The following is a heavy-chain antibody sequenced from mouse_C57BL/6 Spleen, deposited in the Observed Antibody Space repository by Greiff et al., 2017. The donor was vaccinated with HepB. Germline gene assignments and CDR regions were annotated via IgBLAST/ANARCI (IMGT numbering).Heavy chain of an antibody. V-gene: IGHV1-61*01. CDR2: IYPSDSET. CDR1: GYTFTSYW. D-gene: IGHD1-1*01. J-gene: IGHJ4*01. CDR3: ASSYGSSYVWAMDY. Sequence: QVQLQQSGAELVRPGSSVKLSCKASGYTFTSYWMDWVKQRPGQGLEWIGNIYPSDSETHYNQKFKDKATLTVDKSSSTAYMQLSSLTSEDSAVYYCASSYGSSYVWAMDYWGQGTSVTVSS.